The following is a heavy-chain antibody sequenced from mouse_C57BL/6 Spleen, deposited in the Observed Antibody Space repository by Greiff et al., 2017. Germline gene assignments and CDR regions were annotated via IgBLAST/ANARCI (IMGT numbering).Heavy chain of an antibody. Sequence: QVQLQQSGAELVKPGASVKISCKASGYAFSSYWMNWVKQRPGKGLEWIGQIYPGDGDTNYNGKFKGKATLTADKSSSTAYMQLSSLTSEDSAVYFCARWATMVTTLDYWGQGTTLTVSS. CDR1: GYAFSSYW. CDR2: IYPGDGDT. CDR3: ARWATMVTTLDY. D-gene: IGHD2-2*01. J-gene: IGHJ2*01. V-gene: IGHV1-80*01.